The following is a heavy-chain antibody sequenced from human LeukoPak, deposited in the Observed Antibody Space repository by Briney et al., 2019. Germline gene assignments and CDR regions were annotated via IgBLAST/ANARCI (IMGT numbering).Heavy chain of an antibody. D-gene: IGHD1-26*01. CDR1: GFTFGSYA. J-gene: IGHJ5*02. CDR2: ISGSGGST. V-gene: IGHV3-23*01. Sequence: GGSLRLSCAASGFTFGSYAMSWVRQAPGKGLEWVSAISGSGGSTYYADSVKGRFTISRDNSKNTLYLQMNSLRAEDTAVYYCAKRGSESYYNWFDPWGQGTLVTVSS. CDR3: AKRGSESYYNWFDP.